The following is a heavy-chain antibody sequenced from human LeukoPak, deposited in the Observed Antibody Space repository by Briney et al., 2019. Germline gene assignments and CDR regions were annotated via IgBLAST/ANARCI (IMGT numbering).Heavy chain of an antibody. V-gene: IGHV1-3*01. D-gene: IGHD6-13*01. CDR1: GYTFTGYA. CDR2: INAGNGNT. CDR3: ARDRSGAAAGTGDFDY. Sequence: ASVTVSCKASGYTFTGYALHWVRQAPGQRLEWMGWINAGNGNTKYSQKFQGRVTITRDTSASTAYMELSSLRSEDTAVYYCARDRSGAAAGTGDFDYWGQGTLVTVSS. J-gene: IGHJ4*02.